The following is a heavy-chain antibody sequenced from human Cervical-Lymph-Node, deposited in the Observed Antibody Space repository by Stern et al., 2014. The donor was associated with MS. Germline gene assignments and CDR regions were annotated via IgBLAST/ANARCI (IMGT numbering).Heavy chain of an antibody. V-gene: IGHV1-69*01. J-gene: IGHJ6*02. D-gene: IGHD3-10*01. Sequence: QVQLVESGAEVKKPGSSVRVSCKASGGTFSSYAISWVRQAPGQGLEWMGGIIPIFGTANYAQKFQGRVTITADDSTSTAYMEVSSLRSEDTAVYYCASSVGELTPEAVWGQGTTVTVFS. CDR1: GGTFSSYA. CDR2: IIPIFGTA. CDR3: ASSVGELTPEAV.